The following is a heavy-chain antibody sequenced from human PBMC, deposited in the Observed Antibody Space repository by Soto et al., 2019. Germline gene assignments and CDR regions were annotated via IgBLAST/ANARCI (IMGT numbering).Heavy chain of an antibody. D-gene: IGHD4-17*01. CDR3: ARGATVTQYDY. V-gene: IGHV4-61*01. CDR2: GSYSGTT. J-gene: IGHJ4*02. Sequence: SETLSLTCTVSGVSVSSGSFYWAWIRQPPGKGLEWIGFGSYSGTTNYKPSLKSRVTISVDTSRSQISLKVSSLTAADTAVYYCARGATVTQYDYWGQGTLVTVS. CDR1: GVSVSSGSFY.